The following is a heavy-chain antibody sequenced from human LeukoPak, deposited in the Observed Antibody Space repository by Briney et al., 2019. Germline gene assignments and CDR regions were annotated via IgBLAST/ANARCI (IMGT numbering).Heavy chain of an antibody. J-gene: IGHJ6*03. D-gene: IGHD4-11*01. Sequence: ASVKVSCKSTGYSFTSYGIDRVRQAPGQGLEWMGWISGSTGNRKYEQKIQGRVTLTTDTSTRTAYMELRSLRSDDTAVYYCARCTVGGNDYYYMDVWGKGTTVTVSS. CDR2: ISGSTGNR. V-gene: IGHV1-18*01. CDR1: GYSFTSYG. CDR3: ARCTVGGNDYYYMDV.